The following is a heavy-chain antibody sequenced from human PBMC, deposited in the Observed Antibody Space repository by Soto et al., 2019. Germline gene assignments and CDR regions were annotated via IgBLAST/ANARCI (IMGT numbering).Heavy chain of an antibody. CDR3: ARDRAPVHYYDSSGSSFDY. Sequence: PGGSLRLSWPASGFTFSSYIMNWVRQAPGKGLEWVSSISISSSYIYYADSVKGRFTISRDNAKNSLYLQMNSLRAEDTAVYYCARDRAPVHYYDSSGSSFDYWGQGTLVTVSS. D-gene: IGHD3-22*01. J-gene: IGHJ4*02. CDR1: GFTFSSYI. CDR2: ISISSSYI. V-gene: IGHV3-21*01.